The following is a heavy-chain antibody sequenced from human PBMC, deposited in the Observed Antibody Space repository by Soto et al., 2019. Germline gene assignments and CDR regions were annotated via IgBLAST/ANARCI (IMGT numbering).Heavy chain of an antibody. CDR2: IIPIFGTA. V-gene: IGHV1-69*06. CDR1: GGTFSSYA. CDR3: ARDRGLHAPNWFDT. Sequence: QVQLVQSGAEVKKPGSSVKVSCKASGGTFSSYAISWVRQAPRQGLEWMGGIIPIFGTANYAQKFQGRVTITADKSTSTAYMGLSSLRSEDTAVYYCARDRGLHAPNWFDTWGQGPLVTVSS. D-gene: IGHD2-8*01. J-gene: IGHJ5*02.